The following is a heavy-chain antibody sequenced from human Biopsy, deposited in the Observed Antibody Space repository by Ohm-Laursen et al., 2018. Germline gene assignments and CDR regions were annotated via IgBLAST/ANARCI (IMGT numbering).Heavy chain of an antibody. V-gene: IGHV1-69*06. CDR1: GGTFSNYG. D-gene: IGHD3-9*01. CDR2: NIPILGTG. J-gene: IGHJ1*01. CDR3: ATKLTGYFHH. Sequence: SSVKVSCKAPGGTFSNYGVNWVRQAPGKGLEWLGGNIPILGTGNYAQKFQDRVTVAADTSTSTATMELRSLRSDDTAVYYCATKLTGYFHHWGQGTLVIVSS.